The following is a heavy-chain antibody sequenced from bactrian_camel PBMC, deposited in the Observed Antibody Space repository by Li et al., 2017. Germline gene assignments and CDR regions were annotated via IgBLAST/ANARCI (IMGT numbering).Heavy chain of an antibody. CDR3: VRQRYSDYVDY. Sequence: HVQLVESGGGSVQAGESLKLSCSPSRPANFINTCELAWHRQVPGKERELVASIISDGSTRYDDSVKGRVTISRDNDKNTVYLQMNSLKPEDTAVYYCVRQRYSDYVDYWGQGTQVTVS. CDR1: RPANFINT. CDR2: IISDGST. V-gene: IGHV3S53*01. D-gene: IGHD4*01. J-gene: IGHJ4*01.